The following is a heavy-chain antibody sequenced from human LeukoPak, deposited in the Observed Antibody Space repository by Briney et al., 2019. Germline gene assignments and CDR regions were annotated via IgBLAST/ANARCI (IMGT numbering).Heavy chain of an antibody. D-gene: IGHD2-21*02. CDR3: ARHVVVTAIPDYFDH. J-gene: IGHJ4*02. V-gene: IGHV4-34*01. Sequence: PSETLSLTCAVYGGSFSGYYWSWIRQPPGKGLEWIGEINHSGSTNYNPSLKSRVTISVDTSKNQFSLKLSSVTAADTAVYYCARHVVVTAIPDYFDHWGQGTLVTVSS. CDR1: GGSFSGYY. CDR2: INHSGST.